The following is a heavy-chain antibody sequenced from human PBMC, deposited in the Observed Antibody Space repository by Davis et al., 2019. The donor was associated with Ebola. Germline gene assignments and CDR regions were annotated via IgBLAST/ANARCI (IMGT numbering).Heavy chain of an antibody. CDR3: ARIWHTSGDFDY. CDR2: NYYSGST. J-gene: IGHJ4*02. Sequence: SETLSLTCTVSGGSVSSGSYYWSWIRQPPGKGLEWLGYNYYSGSTNYNPSLKSRVTISVDTSKNQFSLKLSSVTAADTAVYYCARIWHTSGDFDYWGQGTLVTVSS. CDR1: GGSVSSGSYY. D-gene: IGHD2-21*01. V-gene: IGHV4-61*01.